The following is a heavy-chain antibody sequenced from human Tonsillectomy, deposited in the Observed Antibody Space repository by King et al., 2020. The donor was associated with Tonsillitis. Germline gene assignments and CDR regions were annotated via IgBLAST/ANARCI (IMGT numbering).Heavy chain of an antibody. Sequence: QLQESGPGLVKPSETLSLTCTVSGDSISSYYWSWIRQPPGKGLEYIGYISYSGSANYNPSLKSRVTMSIDTSKNQFSLKLSSVTAADTALYYLARGSDDFWSAYFDRWGRGTLVTVSS. CDR1: GDSISSYY. J-gene: IGHJ4*02. CDR3: ARGSDDFWSAYFDR. CDR2: ISYSGSA. D-gene: IGHD3-3*01. V-gene: IGHV4-59*13.